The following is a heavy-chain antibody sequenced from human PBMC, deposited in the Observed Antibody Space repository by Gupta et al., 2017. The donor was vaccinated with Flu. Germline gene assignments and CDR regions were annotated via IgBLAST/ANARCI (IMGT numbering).Heavy chain of an antibody. CDR3: KRDPGWGALDM. D-gene: IGHD1-26*01. V-gene: IGHV3-7*01. Sequence: LTFSSSWMNWVRQATGKGLETVSMINEGGDGVYYMDSVKGRVTISRDNAKNLLILKMNSRRAEDTAVYYCKRDPGWGALDMWGQGTLVTISS. J-gene: IGHJ3*02. CDR1: LTFSSSW. CDR2: INEGGDGV.